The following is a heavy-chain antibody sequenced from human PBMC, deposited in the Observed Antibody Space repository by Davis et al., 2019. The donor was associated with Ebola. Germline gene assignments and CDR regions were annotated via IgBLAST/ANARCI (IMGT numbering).Heavy chain of an antibody. CDR1: GASISSTSYF. CDR3: ARHYFYYYFAVDV. V-gene: IGHV4-61*09. J-gene: IGHJ6*02. CDR2: IQSSGTT. Sequence: PSETLSLTCTVSGASISSTSYFWGWIRRPAGKGLEWIGHIQSSGTTNYNPSLKSRVIISVDTSKNQFSLKLSSVTAADTAVYYCARHYFYYYFAVDVWGPGTSVTVSS.